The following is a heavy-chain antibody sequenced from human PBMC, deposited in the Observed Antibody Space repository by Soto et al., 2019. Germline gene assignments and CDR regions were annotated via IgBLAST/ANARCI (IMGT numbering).Heavy chain of an antibody. CDR2: INHSGST. J-gene: IGHJ4*02. Sequence: QVQLQQWGAGLLKPSETLSLTCAVYGGSFSGYYWSWIRQPPGKGLEWIGEINHSGSTNYNPSLKRRVTISVDTSKNQFSLKLSSVTAADTAVYYCARAKVAGAFDYWGQGTLVTVSS. CDR1: GGSFSGYY. CDR3: ARAKVAGAFDY. V-gene: IGHV4-34*01. D-gene: IGHD6-19*01.